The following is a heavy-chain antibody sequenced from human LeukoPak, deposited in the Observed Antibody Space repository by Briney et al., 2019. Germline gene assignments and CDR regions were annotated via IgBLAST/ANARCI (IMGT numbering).Heavy chain of an antibody. D-gene: IGHD2-2*01. V-gene: IGHV3-23*01. CDR1: GSTFSRYA. CDR3: ATGRYFSSASCPFDY. J-gene: IGHJ4*02. CDR2: ISGSGGST. Sequence: GGSLRLSCAASGSTFSRYAMSWVRQAPGKGLECVSGISGSGGSTYYADSVKGRFTISRGNSKNTLYVQMNSLRAEDTAVYYCATGRYFSSASCPFDYWGQGTLVTVSS.